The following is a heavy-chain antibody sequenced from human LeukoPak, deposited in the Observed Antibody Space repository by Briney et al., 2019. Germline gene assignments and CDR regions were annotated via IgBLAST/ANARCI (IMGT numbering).Heavy chain of an antibody. Sequence: PGGSLRLSCAASGFTFSSYGMHWVRQAPGKGLEWVAFIRYDGSNKYYADSVKGRFTISRDNSKNTLYLQMNSLRAEDTAVYYCAKVVKLSSWPPWYYYYMDVWGKGTTVTVSS. CDR3: AKVVKLSSWPPWYYYYMDV. J-gene: IGHJ6*03. CDR1: GFTFSSYG. D-gene: IGHD6-13*01. V-gene: IGHV3-30*02. CDR2: IRYDGSNK.